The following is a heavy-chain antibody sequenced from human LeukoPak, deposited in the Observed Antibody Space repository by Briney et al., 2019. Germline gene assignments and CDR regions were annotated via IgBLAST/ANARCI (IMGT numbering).Heavy chain of an antibody. CDR2: IIPIFGIA. CDR1: GGTFTSYA. J-gene: IGHJ6*02. CDR3: ASCPLYYDSSGRGIYYYGMDV. V-gene: IGHV1-69*04. D-gene: IGHD3-22*01. Sequence: SVKVSCKASGGTFTSYAISWVRQAHGQGLEWMGRIIPIFGIANYAQKFQGRVTITADKSTSTAYMELSSLRSEDTAVYYCASCPLYYDSSGRGIYYYGMDVWGQGTTVTVSS.